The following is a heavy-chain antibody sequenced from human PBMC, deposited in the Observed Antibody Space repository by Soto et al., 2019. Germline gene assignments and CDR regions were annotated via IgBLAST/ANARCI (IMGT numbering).Heavy chain of an antibody. J-gene: IGHJ4*02. CDR2: ISSSGSDT. CDR1: GFTFSDYY. Sequence: QVQLVESGGGLVKPGGCLRLSCAASGFTFSDYYMSWIRQAPGKGLEWVSYISSSGSDTNYADSVKGRFTVSRDNAKNSLYLRMNSLRAEDTAVYYCARSLRGYSGYSGYWAQGTLVTVSS. V-gene: IGHV3-11*05. CDR3: ARSLRGYSGYSGY. D-gene: IGHD5-12*01.